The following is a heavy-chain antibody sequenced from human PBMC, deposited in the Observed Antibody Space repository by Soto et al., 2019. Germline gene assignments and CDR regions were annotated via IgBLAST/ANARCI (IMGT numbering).Heavy chain of an antibody. CDR1: GFTFSSYA. D-gene: IGHD3-3*01. CDR3: AKDLARDFRNGIYYAMNV. Sequence: EVQLLESGGGLVQPGGSLRLSCAASGFTFSSYAMNWVRQAPGKGLEWVSGISGSGVSTYYADSVKGRFSISRDNSKNTLYLQMNSLRAEDTALYYCAKDLARDFRNGIYYAMNVGGQGTTVTVSS. J-gene: IGHJ6*02. CDR2: ISGSGVST. V-gene: IGHV3-23*01.